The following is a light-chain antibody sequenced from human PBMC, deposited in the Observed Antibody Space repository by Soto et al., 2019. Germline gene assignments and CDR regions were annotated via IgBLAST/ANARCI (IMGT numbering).Light chain of an antibody. V-gene: IGKV3-11*01. J-gene: IGKJ1*01. CDR1: QSVSSY. CDR2: DAS. CDR3: QQRSNWPT. Sequence: IVCTQSPATLSLSPWERATLSCRASQSVSSYLAGYQQKPGQAPRLLIYDASNRATGIPARFSGSGSGTDFTLTISSLEPEDFAVYYCQQRSNWPTFGQGTKVDIK.